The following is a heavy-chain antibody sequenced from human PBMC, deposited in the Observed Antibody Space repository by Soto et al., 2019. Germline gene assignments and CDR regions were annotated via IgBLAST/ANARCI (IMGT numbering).Heavy chain of an antibody. D-gene: IGHD3-10*01. Sequence: AASVKVSCKASGYTFTEYYMHWVRQAPGQGLEWMGWIDPNSGDTRYAQNFQGKVTMTRDTSITTAYMELSRLTSDDTAVFYCVRGRSLHDAGTFYPAYWGQGTLVTVSS. CDR3: VRGRSLHDAGTFYPAY. CDR2: IDPNSGDT. CDR1: GYTFTEYY. J-gene: IGHJ4*02. V-gene: IGHV1-2*02.